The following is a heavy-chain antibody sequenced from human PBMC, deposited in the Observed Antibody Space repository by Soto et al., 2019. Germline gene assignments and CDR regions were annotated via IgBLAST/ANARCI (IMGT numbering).Heavy chain of an antibody. Sequence: VAVISYDGSNKYYADSVKGRSTISRDNSKNTLYLQMNSLRAEDTAVYYCASHATSTGAFDIWGQGTMVTVSS. D-gene: IGHD1-1*01. J-gene: IGHJ3*02. V-gene: IGHV3-30-3*01. CDR2: ISYDGSNK. CDR3: ASHATSTGAFDI.